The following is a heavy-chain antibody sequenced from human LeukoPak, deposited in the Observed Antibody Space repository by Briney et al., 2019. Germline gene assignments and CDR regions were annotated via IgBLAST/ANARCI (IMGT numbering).Heavy chain of an antibody. Sequence: GASVKVSCKASGGTFTSYAISWVRQAPGQGLEWMGGIIPIFGTANYAQKFQGRGTITTDESTSTAYMELSSLRSEDTAVYYCAREGGDYAGWFDPWGQGTLVTVSS. CDR2: IIPIFGTA. J-gene: IGHJ5*02. D-gene: IGHD4-17*01. V-gene: IGHV1-69*05. CDR3: AREGGDYAGWFDP. CDR1: GGTFTSYA.